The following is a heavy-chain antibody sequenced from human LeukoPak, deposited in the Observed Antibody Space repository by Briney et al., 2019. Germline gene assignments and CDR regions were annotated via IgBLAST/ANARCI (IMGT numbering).Heavy chain of an antibody. CDR1: GFTFSTYS. CDR3: ALSSIHKDYYFGMDV. CDR2: ISDSSAM. Sequence: GGSLRLSCAASGFTFSTYSMKWVRQAPGKGLEWVSYISDSSAMYYADSVRGRFTVSRDNAKRSLYLQIESLRDDDTAVYHCALSSIHKDYYFGMDVWGQGTTVTVSS. V-gene: IGHV3-48*02. J-gene: IGHJ6*02. D-gene: IGHD2-2*01.